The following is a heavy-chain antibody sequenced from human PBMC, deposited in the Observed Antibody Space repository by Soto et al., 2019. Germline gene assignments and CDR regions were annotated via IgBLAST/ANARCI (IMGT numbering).Heavy chain of an antibody. CDR3: AKDLGSGSYLFAAFDI. D-gene: IGHD1-26*01. Sequence: PGGSLRLSCAASGFTFSNYGMHWVRQAPGKGLEWVAVISYDGSNKYYADSVKGRFTISRDNSKNTLYLQMNSLRAEDTAVYYCAKDLGSGSYLFAAFDIWGPGTMVTVSS. CDR1: GFTFSNYG. J-gene: IGHJ3*02. V-gene: IGHV3-30*18. CDR2: ISYDGSNK.